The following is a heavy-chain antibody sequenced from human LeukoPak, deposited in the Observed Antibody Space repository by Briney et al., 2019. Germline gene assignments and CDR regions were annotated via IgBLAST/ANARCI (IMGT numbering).Heavy chain of an antibody. V-gene: IGHV3-21*01. CDR1: GFTFSSYS. CDR2: ISSSSSYI. Sequence: GGSLRLSCAASGFTFSSYSMNWVRQAPGKGLEWVSSISSSSSYIYYADSVKGRFTISRYNAKNSLYLQMTSLRAEDTAVYYCARGGSASGAPSSFDYWGQGTLVTVSS. J-gene: IGHJ4*02. CDR3: ARGGSASGAPSSFDY. D-gene: IGHD1-26*01.